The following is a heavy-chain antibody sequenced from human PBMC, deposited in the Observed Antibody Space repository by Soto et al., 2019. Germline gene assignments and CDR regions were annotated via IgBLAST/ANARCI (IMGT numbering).Heavy chain of an antibody. CDR3: AKDSGYDSTD. CDR2: LGEDDGRT. V-gene: IGHV3-23*01. Sequence: EVQLLESGGGLVQPGGSLRLSCAASGFTFSSSGMSWVRQAPGKGLEWISGLGEDDGRTTYADSVSGRFTISRDISKNTLYLQMDSLRVEDTAVYYCAKDSGYDSTDWGQGTLVTVSS. CDR1: GFTFSSSG. D-gene: IGHD3-22*01. J-gene: IGHJ4*02.